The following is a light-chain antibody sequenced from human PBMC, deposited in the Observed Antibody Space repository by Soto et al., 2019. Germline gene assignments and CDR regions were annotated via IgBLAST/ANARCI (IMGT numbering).Light chain of an antibody. Sequence: ERVMTQSPATLSVSPGERATLSCRASQSVSSNLAWYQQKPGQAPRLLIYGVSTRATGIPARFSGSGSGTEFTLTISSLQSEDFAVYYCQHYNNRPLTFGGGTKVDIK. V-gene: IGKV3-15*01. CDR1: QSVSSN. CDR2: GVS. J-gene: IGKJ4*01. CDR3: QHYNNRPLT.